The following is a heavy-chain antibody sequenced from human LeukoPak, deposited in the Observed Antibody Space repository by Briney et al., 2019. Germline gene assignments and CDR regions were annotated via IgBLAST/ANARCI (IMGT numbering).Heavy chain of an antibody. Sequence: GGSLRLSCGASGFTFINYAMTWVRQAPGKGLEWVSAVSGSGTTTYYADSVKGRFSISRDNSKNTLYLQMNSLRAEDTAVYYCARTSGYSSGWSGADYWGQGTLVTVSS. CDR3: ARTSGYSSGWSGADY. V-gene: IGHV3-23*01. CDR1: GFTFINYA. D-gene: IGHD6-19*01. CDR2: VSGSGTTT. J-gene: IGHJ4*02.